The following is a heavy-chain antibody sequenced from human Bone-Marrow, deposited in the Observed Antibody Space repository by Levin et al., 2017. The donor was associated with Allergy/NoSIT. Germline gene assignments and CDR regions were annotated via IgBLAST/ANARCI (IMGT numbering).Heavy chain of an antibody. D-gene: IGHD3-10*01. CDR1: GYSISSGYY. CDR2: IHHSGDT. CDR3: ARERGGSGRTHYQND. V-gene: IGHV4-38-2*02. Sequence: PSQTLSLTCAVSGYSISSGYYWGWIRQTPGKGLEWIATIHHSGDTYYNPSLRSRVAISVDTSENQFSLKLSSVAAADTALYYCARERGGSGRTHYQNDWGQGTLVTVSS. J-gene: IGHJ4*02.